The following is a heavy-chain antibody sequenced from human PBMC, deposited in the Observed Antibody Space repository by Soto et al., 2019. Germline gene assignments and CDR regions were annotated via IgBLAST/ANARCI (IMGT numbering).Heavy chain of an antibody. CDR2: ISYDGSNK. CDR1: GFTLSGYG. CDR3: AKDLVVLRRGYFDY. V-gene: IGHV3-30*18. Sequence: SLRLSCAASGFTLSGYGMHWVRQAPRKGLEWVAFISYDGSNKWYADSEKGRFTISRDNSKNTLYLQMNSLRPEDTAVCYGAKDLVVLRRGYFDYWGQGTLVTVS. J-gene: IGHJ4*02. D-gene: IGHD2-8*02.